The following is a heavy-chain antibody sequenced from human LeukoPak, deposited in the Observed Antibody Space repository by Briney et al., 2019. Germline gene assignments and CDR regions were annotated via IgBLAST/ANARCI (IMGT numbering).Heavy chain of an antibody. D-gene: IGHD2/OR15-2a*01. J-gene: IGHJ4*02. CDR1: GFTFSSFA. CDR2: ISYHGSNK. CDR3: VSFYETY. Sequence: GGPLRLSCAASGFTFSSFAMHWVRQAPGRGLEWVAVISYHGSNKYYADSVKGRFTISKDNAKNTVYLQMNSLRAEDTAVYYCVSFYETYWGRGTLVTVSS. V-gene: IGHV3-30*04.